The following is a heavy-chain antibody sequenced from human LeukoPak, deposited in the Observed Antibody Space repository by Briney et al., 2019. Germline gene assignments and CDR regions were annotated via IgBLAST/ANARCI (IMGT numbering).Heavy chain of an antibody. J-gene: IGHJ4*02. CDR2: IKEDGSDK. CDR3: ASLDTATFPGSGY. V-gene: IGHV3-7*01. D-gene: IGHD5-18*01. CDR1: GITFRNYW. Sequence: PGGSLRLSCAASGITFRNYWMSWVRQAPGKGLEWVAFIKEDGSDKHYVDSVKGRFTISRDNAQNSLFLQMNSLRAEDMAVYYCASLDTATFPGSGYWGQGTLVTVSS.